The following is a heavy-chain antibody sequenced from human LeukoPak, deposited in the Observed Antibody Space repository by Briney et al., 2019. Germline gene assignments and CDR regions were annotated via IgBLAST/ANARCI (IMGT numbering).Heavy chain of an antibody. CDR3: ARGNPRYYYDSSGFAHHFDY. CDR2: LVYDARS. J-gene: IGHJ4*02. V-gene: IGHV3-33*01. CDR1: GFPFSSYG. D-gene: IGHD3-22*01. Sequence: PGTSLRLSCAASGFPFSSYGMHWVRQAPGKGLEWVARLVYDARSDYANSVKGRFSISGDDSKNTLYLQMNSLRAEDTAVYYCARGNPRYYYDSSGFAHHFDYWGQGTLVTVSS.